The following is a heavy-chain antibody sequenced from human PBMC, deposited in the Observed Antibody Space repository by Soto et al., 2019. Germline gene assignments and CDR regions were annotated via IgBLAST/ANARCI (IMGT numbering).Heavy chain of an antibody. CDR2: INPNSGGT. J-gene: IGHJ6*02. CDR1: GYTFTGYY. CDR3: ARMGGNDAIDYYYYGMDV. Sequence: ASVKVSCKASGYTFTGYYMHWVRQAPGQGLEWMGWINPNSGGTNYAQKFQGWVTMTRDTSISTAYMELSRLRSDDTAVYYCARMGGNDAIDYYYYGMDVWGQGTTVTVSS. V-gene: IGHV1-2*04. D-gene: IGHD5-12*01.